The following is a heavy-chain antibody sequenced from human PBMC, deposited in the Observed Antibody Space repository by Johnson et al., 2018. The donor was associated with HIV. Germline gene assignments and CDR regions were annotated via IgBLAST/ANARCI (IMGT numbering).Heavy chain of an antibody. CDR2: IRSKTDGGTT. CDR1: GFTFSNAW. D-gene: IGHD4-11*01. Sequence: VQLVESGGGLVQPGGSLRVSCAASGFTFSNAWMNWVRQAPGKGLEWVGRIRSKTDGGTTEYAAPVKGRFLISRNDSKNTRYLQMNSLKTEDTAVYYCSTDVTDTVTTYYNAFDVWGQGTMVTVSS. CDR3: STDVTDTVTTYYNAFDV. J-gene: IGHJ3*01. V-gene: IGHV3-15*01.